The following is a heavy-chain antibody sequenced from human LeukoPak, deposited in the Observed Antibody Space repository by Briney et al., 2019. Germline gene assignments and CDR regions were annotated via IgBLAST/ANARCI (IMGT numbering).Heavy chain of an antibody. CDR1: GFTFSSYG. D-gene: IGHD3-3*01. CDR3: ARCTLRFLEWCAFDI. J-gene: IGHJ3*02. V-gene: IGHV3-30*03. CDR2: ISYDGSNK. Sequence: PGGSLRLSCAASGFTFSSYGMHWVRQAPGKGLEWVAVISYDGSNKYYADSVKGRFTISRDNSKNTLYLQMNSLRAEDTAVYYCARCTLRFLEWCAFDIWGQGTMVTVSS.